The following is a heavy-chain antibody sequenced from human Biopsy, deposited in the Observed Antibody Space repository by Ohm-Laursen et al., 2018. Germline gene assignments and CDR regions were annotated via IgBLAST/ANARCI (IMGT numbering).Heavy chain of an antibody. J-gene: IGHJ6*02. CDR1: GDSSSGYF. D-gene: IGHD5-12*01. V-gene: IGHV4-34*01. CDR3: ARGSGYFKLDV. Sequence: TLSLTCTVNGDSSSGYFWNWIRQPPGQGLEWIGEINQSGSTKYNPSLKMRATLSADSSNSQFSLRLTSGTAADTAIYYCARGSGYFKLDVWGQGTTVTVSS. CDR2: INQSGST.